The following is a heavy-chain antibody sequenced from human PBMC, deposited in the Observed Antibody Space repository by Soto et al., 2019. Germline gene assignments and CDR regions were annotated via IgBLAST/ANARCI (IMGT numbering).Heavy chain of an antibody. CDR3: ARQGYDILTGYQEDYYYYGMDV. D-gene: IGHD3-9*01. CDR2: IYPGDSDT. V-gene: IGHV5-51*01. CDR1: GYSFTSYW. Sequence: GESLKISCKGSGYSFTSYWIGWVRQMPGKGLESMGIIYPGDSDTRYSQSFQGQVTISADKSISTAYLQWSSLKASDTAMYYCARQGYDILTGYQEDYYYYGMDVWGQGTTVTVSS. J-gene: IGHJ6*02.